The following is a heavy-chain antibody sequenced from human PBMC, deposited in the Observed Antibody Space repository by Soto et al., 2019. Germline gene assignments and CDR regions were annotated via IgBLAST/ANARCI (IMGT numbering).Heavy chain of an antibody. J-gene: IGHJ5*02. CDR2: INHSGST. D-gene: IGHD3-3*01. V-gene: IGHV4-34*01. Sequence: SETLSLTCAVYGRSFSGYYWSWIRQPPGKGLEWIGEINHSGSTNYNPSLKSRVTISVDTSKNQFSLKLSSVTAADTAVYYCARGRRDGLRFLEWLSYSPFDPWGQGTLVTVSS. CDR1: GRSFSGYY. CDR3: ARGRRDGLRFLEWLSYSPFDP.